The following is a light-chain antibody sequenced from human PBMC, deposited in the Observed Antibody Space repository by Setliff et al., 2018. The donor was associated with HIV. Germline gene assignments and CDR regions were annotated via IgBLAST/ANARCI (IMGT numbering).Light chain of an antibody. V-gene: IGLV1-40*01. CDR1: SSNVGTGFG. CDR2: DTN. J-gene: IGLJ1*01. CDR3: QSYDSRLNGYV. Sequence: QSVLTQPPSVSGAPGQRVTIYCSGSSSNVGTGFGVQWYQQFPGAAPKLLIHDTNSRPSEVPVRFSGSKSGASASLAITGLEAEDEADYYCQSYDSRLNGYVFGTGTKVT.